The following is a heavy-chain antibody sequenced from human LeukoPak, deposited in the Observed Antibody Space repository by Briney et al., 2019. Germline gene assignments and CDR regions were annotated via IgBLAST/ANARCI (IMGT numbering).Heavy chain of an antibody. J-gene: IGHJ4*02. D-gene: IGHD6-25*01. CDR2: ITSSGTYI. Sequence: GGSLRLSCATSGFTFNNYNMNWVRQAPGRALEWVSSITSSGTYIFYADSVKGRFTISRDNAKNSLYLQMNSLGPEDTAVYYCATFSTLAADDYWGQGTLVTVSS. CDR1: GFTFNNYN. CDR3: ATFSTLAADDY. V-gene: IGHV3-21*01.